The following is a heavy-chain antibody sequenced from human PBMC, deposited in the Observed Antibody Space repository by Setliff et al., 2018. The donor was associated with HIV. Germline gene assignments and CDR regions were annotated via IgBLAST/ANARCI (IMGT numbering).Heavy chain of an antibody. CDR1: GYTFTSYW. V-gene: IGHV5-51*01. CDR3: ARSDSANWYVDY. J-gene: IGHJ4*02. D-gene: IGHD1-1*01. Sequence: GESLKISCKGYGYTFTSYWIGWVRQMPGKGLEWMGIIYPGDSDTRYSPSFQGQVTISADKSINTAFLQWSSLKASDTAMFYCARSDSANWYVDYWGQGTLVTVSS. CDR2: IYPGDSDT.